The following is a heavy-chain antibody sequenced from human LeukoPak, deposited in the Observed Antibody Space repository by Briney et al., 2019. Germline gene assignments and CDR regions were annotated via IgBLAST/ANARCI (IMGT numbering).Heavy chain of an antibody. D-gene: IGHD6-13*01. Sequence: PSETLSLTCTVSDDSITIYYWTWLRQPPGKGLEWIGYIDHTGSTNYNPSLNSRVPISRDTSKNHFSLKLSSATAADTAVYFCARGHVSSSTWYSTYYYYFYMDVWGKGTTVTVSS. CDR2: IDHTGST. CDR1: DDSITIYY. V-gene: IGHV4-59*01. J-gene: IGHJ6*03. CDR3: ARGHVSSSTWYSTYYYYFYMDV.